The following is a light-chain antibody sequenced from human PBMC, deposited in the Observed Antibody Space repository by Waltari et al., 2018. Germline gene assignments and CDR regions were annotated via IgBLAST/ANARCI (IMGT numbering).Light chain of an antibody. J-gene: IGLJ2*01. V-gene: IGLV1-40*01. Sequence: QSVLTQPPSVSGTPGQRVTISCSGSTSNIGAGHDVPWSQHLPGTAPKLLIYGNNTRPPGVPDRFSGSKSGTSASRAITGLQADDEAEYFCQSFDNMLSGGVVFGGGTKLAVL. CDR2: GNN. CDR1: TSNIGAGHD. CDR3: QSFDNMLSGGVV.